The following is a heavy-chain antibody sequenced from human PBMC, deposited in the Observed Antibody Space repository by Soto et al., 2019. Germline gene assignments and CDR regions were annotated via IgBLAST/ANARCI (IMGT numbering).Heavy chain of an antibody. D-gene: IGHD3-16*01. J-gene: IGHJ4*02. V-gene: IGHV3-53*01. CDR2: IYSGGST. Sequence: EVQLVESGGGLIQPGGSLRLSCAASGFTVSSNYMSWVRKAPGKGLEWVSVIYSGGSTYYADSVKGRFTIARDNSNNTLYLQMNSLRAEDTDVYYCARVGGWGTYFDYCGQGTLVTVSS. CDR1: GFTVSSNY. CDR3: ARVGGWGTYFDY.